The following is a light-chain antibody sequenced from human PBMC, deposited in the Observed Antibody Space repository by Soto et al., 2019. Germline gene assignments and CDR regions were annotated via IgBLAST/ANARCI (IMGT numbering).Light chain of an antibody. CDR2: GAS. CDR3: QHYGTTPWT. V-gene: IGKV3-20*01. CDR1: ETFCSGC. J-gene: IGKJ1*01. Sequence: DTVLTQSPATVSLSPGESVTLSYRASETFCSGCLAWYQQKPGQSPRLLIYGASSRATGIPDRFSGSGSGTDFTLTISRLEPEDFAVYYCQHYGTTPWTFGPGTKVGIK.